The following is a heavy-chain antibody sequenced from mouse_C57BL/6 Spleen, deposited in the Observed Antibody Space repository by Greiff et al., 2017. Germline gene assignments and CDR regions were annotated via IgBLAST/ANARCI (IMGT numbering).Heavy chain of an antibody. D-gene: IGHD1-1*02. V-gene: IGHV1-55*01. J-gene: IGHJ4*01. CDR3: ARGSPYYAMDY. CDR1: GYTFTSYW. CDR2: IYPGSGST. Sequence: QVQLQQPGAELVKPGASVKMSCKASGYTFTSYWITWVKQRPGQGLEWIGDIYPGSGSTNYNEKFKSKATLTVDTSSSAAYMQLSSLTSEDAAVYYCARGSPYYAMDYWGQGTSVTVSS.